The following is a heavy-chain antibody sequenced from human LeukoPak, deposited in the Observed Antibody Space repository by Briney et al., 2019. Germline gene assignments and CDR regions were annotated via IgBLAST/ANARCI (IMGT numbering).Heavy chain of an antibody. CDR2: IYDIGRT. V-gene: IGHV4-59*01. Sequence: SETLSLTCTVSGGSITRYSWSWIGQPPGKGLEWLGYIYDIGRTNYNPSPKGQATLSVDTSKKQFSLKWRSVTAADTAVYYCARGEITMVRGVPSLGYWGQGTLVTVSS. CDR1: GGSITRYS. J-gene: IGHJ4*02. D-gene: IGHD3-10*01. CDR3: ARGEITMVRGVPSLGY.